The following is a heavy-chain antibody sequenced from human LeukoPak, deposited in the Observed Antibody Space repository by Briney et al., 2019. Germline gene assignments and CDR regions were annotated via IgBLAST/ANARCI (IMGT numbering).Heavy chain of an antibody. CDR3: ARASCCSDGSCYSDY. V-gene: IGHV1-18*01. D-gene: IGHD2-15*01. CDR2: ISAYNGTT. Sequence: ASVKVSCKASGYTFTSYSISWVRQAPGQGLEWMGWISAYNGTTIYAQKVKGRVTMTTDTSTSTAYMELRSLKSDDTAVYYCARASCCSDGSCYSDYWGQGTLVTVSS. J-gene: IGHJ4*02. CDR1: GYTFTSYS.